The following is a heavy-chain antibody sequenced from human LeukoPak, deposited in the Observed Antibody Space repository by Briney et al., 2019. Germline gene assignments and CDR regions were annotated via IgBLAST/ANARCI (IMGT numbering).Heavy chain of an antibody. D-gene: IGHD6-13*01. CDR1: GFTFSSYG. Sequence: GGSLRLSCAVSGFTFSSYGMHWVRQAPGKGLEWVAVISYDGSNKYYADSVKGRFTISRDNSKNTLYLQMNSLRAEDTAVYYCAKDRDSSSWYLDYWGQGTLVTVSS. CDR3: AKDRDSSSWYLDY. CDR2: ISYDGSNK. V-gene: IGHV3-30*18. J-gene: IGHJ4*02.